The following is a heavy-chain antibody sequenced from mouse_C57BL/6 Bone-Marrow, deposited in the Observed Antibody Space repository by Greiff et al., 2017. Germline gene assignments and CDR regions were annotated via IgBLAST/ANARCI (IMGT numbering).Heavy chain of an antibody. J-gene: IGHJ3*01. CDR3: ARPIYYYGGFAY. Sequence: VQLQQPGPELVKPGASVKLSCKASGYTFTRYWMHWVKQRPGQGLEWIGNINPSNGGTNYNEKFKSKATLTVDKSSSTAYMQLSSLTSEDSAVYYGARPIYYYGGFAYWGQGTLVTVSA. D-gene: IGHD1-1*01. V-gene: IGHV1-53*01. CDR1: GYTFTRYW. CDR2: INPSNGGT.